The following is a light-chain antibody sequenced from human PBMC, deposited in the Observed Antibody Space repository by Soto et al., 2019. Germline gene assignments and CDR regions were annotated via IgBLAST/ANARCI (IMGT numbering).Light chain of an antibody. V-gene: IGKV1-5*03. CDR1: QTISSW. CDR3: QHYNSYSEA. CDR2: KAS. J-gene: IGKJ1*01. Sequence: DIQMTQSPSTLSGSVGDRVTITCRASQTISSWLAWYQQKPGKAPKLLIYKASTLKSGVPSRFSGSGSGTEFTLTISSLQPDDFATYYCQHYNSYSEALGHGPKVDIK.